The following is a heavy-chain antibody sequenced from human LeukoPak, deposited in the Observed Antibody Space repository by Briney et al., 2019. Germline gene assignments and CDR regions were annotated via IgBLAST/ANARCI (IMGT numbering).Heavy chain of an antibody. D-gene: IGHD3-10*01. CDR3: ARDFFLRYYGSGSCWRNYYMDV. J-gene: IGHJ6*03. V-gene: IGHV1-2*02. CDR2: INPNSGGT. Sequence: ASVKVSCKASGYTFTGYYMHWVRQAPGQGLEWMGWINPNSGGTNYAQKFQGRVTMTRDTSISTAYMELSRLRSDDTAVYYCARDFFLRYYGSGSCWRNYYMDVWGKGTTVTVSS. CDR1: GYTFTGYY.